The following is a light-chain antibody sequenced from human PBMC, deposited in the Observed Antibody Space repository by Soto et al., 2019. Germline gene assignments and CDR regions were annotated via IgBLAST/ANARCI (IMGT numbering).Light chain of an antibody. V-gene: IGKV1-12*01. Sequence: DIQMPQSPYSVAASVGDTVTITCRASQDLRSWLAWFQQKPGRAPKLLLYAASSLQSGGPPRFSGSGSGADFTLTISSLQPEDVATYDCQQAHRFPLTFGGGTKVEIK. CDR1: QDLRSW. J-gene: IGKJ4*01. CDR3: QQAHRFPLT. CDR2: AAS.